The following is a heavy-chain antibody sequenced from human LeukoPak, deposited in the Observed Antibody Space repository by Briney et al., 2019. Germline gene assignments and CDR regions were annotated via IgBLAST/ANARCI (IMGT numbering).Heavy chain of an antibody. CDR1: GGSVSSGSYY. Sequence: SETLSLTCTVSGGSVSSGSYYWSWIRQPPGKGLEWIGYIYYSGSTNYSPSLKSRVTISVDTSKNQFSLKLSSVTAADTAVYYCASSLWTYDILTGYGYWGQGTLVTVSS. J-gene: IGHJ4*02. D-gene: IGHD3-9*01. CDR3: ASSLWTYDILTGYGY. CDR2: IYYSGST. V-gene: IGHV4-61*01.